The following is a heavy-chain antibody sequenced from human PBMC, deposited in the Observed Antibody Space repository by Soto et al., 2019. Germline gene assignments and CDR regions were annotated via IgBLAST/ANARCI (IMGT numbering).Heavy chain of an antibody. CDR1: GGSISSGSYH. CDR3: ARGATVTQYDY. Sequence: SETLSLTCTVSGGSISSGSYHWSWIRQHPGKGLEWIGNIYYSGSSYYNPSLKSRVAISVDTSRSHISLKVSSLTAADTAVYYCARGATVTQYDYWGQGTLVTVSS. V-gene: IGHV4-61*01. D-gene: IGHD4-17*01. CDR2: IYYSGSS. J-gene: IGHJ4*02.